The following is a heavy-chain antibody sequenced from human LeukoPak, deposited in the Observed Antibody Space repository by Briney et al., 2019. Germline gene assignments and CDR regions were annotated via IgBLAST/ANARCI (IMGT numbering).Heavy chain of an antibody. D-gene: IGHD3-10*01. CDR2: ISYDGSNK. Sequence: GRSLRLSCAASGFTFSSYGMHWVRQAPGKGLEWVAVISYDGSNKYYADSVKGRFTISRDNSKNTLYLQMNSLRAEDTAVYYCAKEGSMGSLYYFDYWGQGTLVTVSS. CDR1: GFTFSSYG. J-gene: IGHJ4*02. CDR3: AKEGSMGSLYYFDY. V-gene: IGHV3-30*18.